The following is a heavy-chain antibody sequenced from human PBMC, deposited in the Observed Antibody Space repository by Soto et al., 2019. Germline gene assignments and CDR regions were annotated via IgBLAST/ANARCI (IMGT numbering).Heavy chain of an antibody. CDR3: ARDHRWGYEYGDYGDS. Sequence: EVYLVESGGGVVRPGGSLRLSCAASGFGFDEYGMSWVRQGPGKGPEWVSGINRHGDSTGYADSVKGRFTISRDNAKNSLYLQMNGLGAEDTAFYYCARDHRWGYEYGDYGDSWGQGTLVTVSS. CDR2: INRHGDST. V-gene: IGHV3-20*04. J-gene: IGHJ4*02. D-gene: IGHD4-17*01. CDR1: GFGFDEYG.